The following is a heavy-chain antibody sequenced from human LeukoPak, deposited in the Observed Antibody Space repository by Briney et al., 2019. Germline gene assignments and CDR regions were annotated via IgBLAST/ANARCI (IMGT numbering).Heavy chain of an antibody. Sequence: PSETLSLTCTVSGGSISSYYWSWIRQPPGKGLEWIGYIYYSGSTNYNPSLKSRVTISVDTSKNQFSLKLSSVTAADTAVYYCARHKGFGFRWFDPWGQGTLVTVSS. D-gene: IGHD3-10*01. V-gene: IGHV4-59*08. CDR1: GGSISSYY. CDR2: IYYSGST. CDR3: ARHKGFGFRWFDP. J-gene: IGHJ5*02.